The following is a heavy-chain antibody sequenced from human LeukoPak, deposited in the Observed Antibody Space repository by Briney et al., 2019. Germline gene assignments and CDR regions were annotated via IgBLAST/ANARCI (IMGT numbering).Heavy chain of an antibody. CDR1: GYTFTSYY. J-gene: IGHJ4*02. CDR3: ARAGSTVTTYIGDDY. V-gene: IGHV1-46*01. D-gene: IGHD4-17*01. Sequence: ASVKVSCKASGYTFTSYYMHWVRQAPGQGLEWMGIINPSGGSTSYAQKFQGRVTMTRDMSTSTVYMELSSLRSEDTAVYYCARAGSTVTTYIGDDYWGEGKLGTVSS. CDR2: INPSGGST.